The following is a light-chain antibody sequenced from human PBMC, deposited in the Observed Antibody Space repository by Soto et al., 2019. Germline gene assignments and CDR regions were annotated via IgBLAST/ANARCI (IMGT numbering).Light chain of an antibody. CDR3: HQRSNWPPFT. J-gene: IGKJ4*01. V-gene: IGKV3-11*01. CDR1: QSISNF. CDR2: DAS. Sequence: EIVLTQSPASLSLSPGERATLSCRASQSISNFLAWYQQKPGQAPRLLIYDASKRATDIPDRFIGSGSGTDFTLTNSSLDPEDFAVYYCHQRSNWPPFTFGEGTKVEI.